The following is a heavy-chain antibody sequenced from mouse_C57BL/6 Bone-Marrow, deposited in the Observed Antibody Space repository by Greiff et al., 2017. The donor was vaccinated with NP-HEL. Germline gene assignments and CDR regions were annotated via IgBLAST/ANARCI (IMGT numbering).Heavy chain of an antibody. D-gene: IGHD2-3*01. V-gene: IGHV5-6*01. CDR3: APDGYYYAMDY. Sequence: EVKLVESGGDLVKPGGSLKLSCAASGFTFSSYGMSWVRQTPDKRLEWVATISSGGSYTYYPDSVKGRFTISRDNAKNTLYLQMSSLKSEDTAMYYCAPDGYYYAMDYWGQGTSVTVSS. J-gene: IGHJ4*01. CDR1: GFTFSSYG. CDR2: ISSGGSYT.